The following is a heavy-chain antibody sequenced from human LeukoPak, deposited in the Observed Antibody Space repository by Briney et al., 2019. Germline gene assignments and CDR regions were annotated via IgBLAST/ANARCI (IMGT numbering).Heavy chain of an antibody. Sequence: SETLSLTCAVYIDSFSNYHWNWIRQTPSKGLEWIGEVNEVGGTNISPSLRNRVILSVDTSKNQFFLKLTSVTVADTAVYYCARGQGATVPQVGKNWFDPWGQGTRVTVPS. V-gene: IGHV4-34*01. CDR1: IDSFSNYH. J-gene: IGHJ5*02. CDR2: VNEVGGT. D-gene: IGHD1-26*01. CDR3: ARGQGATVPQVGKNWFDP.